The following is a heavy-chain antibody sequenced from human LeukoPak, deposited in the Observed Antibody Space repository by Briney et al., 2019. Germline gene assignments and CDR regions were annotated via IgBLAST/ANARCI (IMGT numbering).Heavy chain of an antibody. CDR2: ISGSGGST. CDR3: AKYNYYDSSGYN. J-gene: IGHJ4*02. V-gene: IGHV3-23*01. D-gene: IGHD3-22*01. CDR1: GFTFSSYA. Sequence: GGSLRLSRAASGFTFSSYAMSWVRQAPGKGLEWVSAISGSGGSTYYADSVKGRFTISRENSKNTLYLQMNSLRAEDTAVYYCAKYNYYDSSGYNWGQGTLVTVSS.